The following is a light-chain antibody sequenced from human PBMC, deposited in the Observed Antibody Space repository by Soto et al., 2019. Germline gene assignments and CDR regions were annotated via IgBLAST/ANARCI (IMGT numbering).Light chain of an antibody. CDR3: RSYTSSRTLSV. Sequence: QSALTQPASVSGSPGQTVTISCTGTSSDVGGYNYVPWYQQLPGKAPKLVIYEVSNRPSGVPNRFSGSKSGNSASLTISGLQAEDEADYYCRSYTSSRTLSVFGVGTKLTVL. CDR1: SSDVGGYNY. CDR2: EVS. J-gene: IGLJ2*01. V-gene: IGLV2-14*01.